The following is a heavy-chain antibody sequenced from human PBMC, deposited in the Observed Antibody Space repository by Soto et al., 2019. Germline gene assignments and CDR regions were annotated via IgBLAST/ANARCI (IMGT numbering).Heavy chain of an antibody. D-gene: IGHD3-3*02. V-gene: IGHV1-8*01. J-gene: IGHJ6*02. Sequence: ASVQVSCKASGYTFTSYDINWVRQATGQGLEWMGWMNPNSGNTGYAQKFQGRVTMTRNTSISTAYMELSSLRSEDTAVYYCARDRKALYGMDVWGQGTTVTVSS. CDR2: MNPNSGNT. CDR3: ARDRKALYGMDV. CDR1: GYTFTSYD.